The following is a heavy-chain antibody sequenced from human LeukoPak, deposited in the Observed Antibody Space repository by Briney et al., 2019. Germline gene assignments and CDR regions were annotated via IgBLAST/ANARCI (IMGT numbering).Heavy chain of an antibody. J-gene: IGHJ4*02. Sequence: PSETLSLTCTVSGGSITSGGYYWSWIRQPPGKGLEWIGYIYYSGSTNYNPSLKSRVTISVDTSKNQFSLKLSSVTAADTAVYYCARESSSGWSDYWGQGTLVTVSS. CDR1: GGSITSGGYY. CDR3: ARESSSGWSDY. D-gene: IGHD6-19*01. V-gene: IGHV4-61*08. CDR2: IYYSGST.